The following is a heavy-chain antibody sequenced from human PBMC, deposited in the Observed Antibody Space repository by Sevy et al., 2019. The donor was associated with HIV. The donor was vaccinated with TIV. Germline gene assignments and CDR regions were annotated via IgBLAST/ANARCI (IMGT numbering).Heavy chain of an antibody. V-gene: IGHV1-8*01. Sequence: ASVKVSCAAFGYTFTTYDINWVRQAPGQGLEWMGWMSPNTGATGFAQKFQGRVTLTRNKSITTAYMELSSLTYEDTAIYYWARGGNGDFWSYEYYYYGMDVWGQGTTVTVSS. CDR3: ARGGNGDFWSYEYYYYGMDV. CDR1: GYTFTTYD. J-gene: IGHJ6*02. D-gene: IGHD3-3*01. CDR2: MSPNTGAT.